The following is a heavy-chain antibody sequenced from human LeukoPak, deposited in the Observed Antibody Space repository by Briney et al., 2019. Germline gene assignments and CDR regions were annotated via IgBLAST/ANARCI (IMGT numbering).Heavy chain of an antibody. CDR1: GGSISSSSYY. V-gene: IGHV4-39*06. CDR2: IYDSGST. CDR3: ASEGKVVILELEAFDI. J-gene: IGHJ3*02. D-gene: IGHD3-22*01. Sequence: SETLSLTCTVSGGSISSSSYYWGWIRQPPGRGLEWIGSIYDSGSTYYNPSLKSRGTISVDTSKNQFPLNLSSVTAADTAVYYCASEGKVVILELEAFDIWGQGTMVTVSS.